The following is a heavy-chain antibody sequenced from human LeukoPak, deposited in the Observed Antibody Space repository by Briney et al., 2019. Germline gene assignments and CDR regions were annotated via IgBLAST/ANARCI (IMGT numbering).Heavy chain of an antibody. CDR2: ISAYNGNT. CDR3: ARDLIAARPNWYDP. J-gene: IGHJ5*02. CDR1: GYTFTTYG. Sequence: ASVKVSCKASGYTFTTYGISWVRQAPGQGLEWMGWISAYNGNTNYAQKLQGRVTTTTDTSTSTAYMELRSLRSDDTAVYYCARDLIAARPNWYDPWGQGTLVTVSS. D-gene: IGHD6-6*01. V-gene: IGHV1-18*01.